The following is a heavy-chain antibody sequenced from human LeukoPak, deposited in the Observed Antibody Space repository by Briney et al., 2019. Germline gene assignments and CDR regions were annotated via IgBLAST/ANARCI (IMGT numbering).Heavy chain of an antibody. CDR2: IKEDGSEK. J-gene: IGHJ4*02. CDR1: GFTFSSYS. CDR3: VRYTRRYPFDY. D-gene: IGHD2-2*02. Sequence: GGSLRLSCAASGFTFSSYSVNWVRQAPGKGLEWVANIKEDGSEKYYVDSVRGRFTISRDNAKNSLSLQMNSLRAEDTAVYYCVRYTRRYPFDYWGQGTLVTVSS. V-gene: IGHV3-7*04.